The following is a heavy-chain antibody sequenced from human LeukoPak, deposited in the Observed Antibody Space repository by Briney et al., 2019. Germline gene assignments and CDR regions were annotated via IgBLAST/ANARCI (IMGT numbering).Heavy chain of an antibody. CDR1: GYTFTSYY. V-gene: IGHV1-46*01. Sequence: ASVKVSCKASGYTFTSYYMHWVRQAPGQGLEWMGIINPSGGSTSYAQKFQGRVTMTRDTSTSTVYMELSSLRFEDTAVYYCARGHSSAAYYYYGMDVWGQGTTVTVSS. D-gene: IGHD4-11*01. J-gene: IGHJ6*02. CDR3: ARGHSSAAYYYYGMDV. CDR2: INPSGGST.